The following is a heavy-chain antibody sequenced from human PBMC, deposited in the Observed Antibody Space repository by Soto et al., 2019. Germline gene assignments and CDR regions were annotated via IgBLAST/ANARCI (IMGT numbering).Heavy chain of an antibody. CDR1: GYTFTSYG. J-gene: IGHJ6*02. CDR2: ISAYNGNT. Sequence: QVQLVQSGAEVKKPGASVKVSCKASGYTFTSYGISWVRQAPGQGLEWMGWISAYNGNTNYAQKLQGRVTMTTDTSTSTAYMELRSLRSDDTAVDYCARDWGDYGELYYYGMDVWGQGTTVTVSS. D-gene: IGHD4-17*01. V-gene: IGHV1-18*01. CDR3: ARDWGDYGELYYYGMDV.